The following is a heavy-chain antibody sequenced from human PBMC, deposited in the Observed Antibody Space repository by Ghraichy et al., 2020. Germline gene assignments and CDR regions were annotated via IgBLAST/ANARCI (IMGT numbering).Heavy chain of an antibody. V-gene: IGHV1-18*04. D-gene: IGHD3-22*01. J-gene: IGHJ4*02. CDR3: ARDVYHYDSSGYSSTRKRGDY. CDR1: GYTFNSHD. CDR2: ISAYNGDT. Sequence: ASVKVSCETSGYTFNSHDITWVRQAPGQGLEWLGRISAYNGDTNYAQKIQGRVTMTTDTSTRTAYMELRSLKSDDTAVYYCARDVYHYDSSGYSSTRKRGDYWGQGTLVTVSS.